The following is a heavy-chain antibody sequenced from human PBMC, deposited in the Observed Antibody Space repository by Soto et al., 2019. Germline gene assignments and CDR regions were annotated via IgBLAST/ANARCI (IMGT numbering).Heavy chain of an antibody. CDR1: CGSFSGYY. V-gene: IGHV4-34*01. J-gene: IGHJ4*02. Sequence: SETLSLTCAVYCGSFSGYYWSWIRQPPGKGLEWIGEINHSGSTNYNPSLKSRVTISVDTSKNQFSLKLSSVTAADTAVYYCASSTMAHFDYWGQGTLVTVSS. CDR2: INHSGST. CDR3: ASSTMAHFDY. D-gene: IGHD3-10*01.